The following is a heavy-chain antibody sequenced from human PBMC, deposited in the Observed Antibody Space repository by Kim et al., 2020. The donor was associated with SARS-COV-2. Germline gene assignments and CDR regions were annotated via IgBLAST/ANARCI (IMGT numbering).Heavy chain of an antibody. J-gene: IGHJ4*02. CDR1: GFTFSGSA. D-gene: IGHD3-10*01. Sequence: GGSLRLSCAASGFTFSGSAMHWVRQASGKGLEWVGRIRSKANSYATAYAASVKGRFTISRDDSKNTAYLQMNSLKTEDTAVYYCTRPYYYGSGSAHFDYWGQGTLVTVSS. CDR2: IRSKANSYAT. V-gene: IGHV3-73*01. CDR3: TRPYYYGSGSAHFDY.